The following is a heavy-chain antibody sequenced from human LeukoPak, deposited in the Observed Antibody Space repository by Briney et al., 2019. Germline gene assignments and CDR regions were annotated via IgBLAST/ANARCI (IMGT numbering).Heavy chain of an antibody. D-gene: IGHD3-22*01. CDR1: GFTFSSYA. J-gene: IGHJ4*02. CDR3: AKAGGYYDSGGYRDPFDY. V-gene: IGHV3-23*01. Sequence: PGGSLRLSCAASGFTFSSYAMSWVRQAPGKGLEWVSAISGSGGSTYYADSVKGRFTISRDNSKNTLYLQMNSLRAEDTAVYYCAKAGGYYDSGGYRDPFDYWGQGTLVTVSS. CDR2: ISGSGGST.